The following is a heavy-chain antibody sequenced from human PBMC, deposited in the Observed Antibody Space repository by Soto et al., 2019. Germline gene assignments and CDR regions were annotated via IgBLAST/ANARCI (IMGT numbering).Heavy chain of an antibody. D-gene: IGHD6-6*01. CDR2: IIPIFGTA. J-gene: IGHJ6*02. Sequence: QVQLVQSGAEVKKPGSSVKVSCKASGGTFSSYAISWVRQAPGQGLEWMGGIIPIFGTANYAQKFQGRVTITADESTSTAYMELSSLRSEDTAVYYCARKGEGEQHVYYYYYYGMDVWGQGTTVTVSS. V-gene: IGHV1-69*01. CDR3: ARKGEGEQHVYYYYYYGMDV. CDR1: GGTFSSYA.